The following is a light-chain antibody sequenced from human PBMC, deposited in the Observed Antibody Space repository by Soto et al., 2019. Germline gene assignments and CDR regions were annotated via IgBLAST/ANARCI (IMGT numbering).Light chain of an antibody. CDR1: QIIGTY. Sequence: DMQMTQSPSSLSASVGDRVTITCRASQIIGTYLNWYRQKVGRAPKLLIYAASSLHSGVPSRFSGTGSGTDFTLTISSLQPEDFATYYCQQSYSSPRTFGQGTKVEIK. V-gene: IGKV1-39*01. CDR2: AAS. CDR3: QQSYSSPRT. J-gene: IGKJ1*01.